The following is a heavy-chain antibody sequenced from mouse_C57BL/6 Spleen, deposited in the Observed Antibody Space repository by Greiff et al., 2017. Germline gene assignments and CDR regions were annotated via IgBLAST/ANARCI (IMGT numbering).Heavy chain of an antibody. CDR2: IDPSDSYT. D-gene: IGHD1-1*01. CDR1: GYTFTSYW. CDR3: ARPINYYGSSPYWYFDV. V-gene: IGHV1-69*01. J-gene: IGHJ1*03. Sequence: QVQLQQPGAELVMPGASVKLSCKASGYTFTSYWMHWVKQRPGQGLEWIGEIDPSDSYTNYNQKFKGKSTLTVDKSSSTAYMQLSSLTSEDSAVYYCARPINYYGSSPYWYFDVWGTGTTVTVSS.